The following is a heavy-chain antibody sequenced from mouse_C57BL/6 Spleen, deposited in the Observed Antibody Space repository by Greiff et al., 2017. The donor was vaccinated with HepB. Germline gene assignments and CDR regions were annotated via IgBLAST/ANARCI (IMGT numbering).Heavy chain of an antibody. CDR2: IHPNSGST. CDR3: VPYYGSSTGFAY. Sequence: QVQLQQPGAELVKPGASVKLSCKASGYTFTSYWMHWVKQRPGQGLEWIGMIHPNSGSTNYNEKFKSKATLTVDKSSSTAYMQLSSLTSEDSAVYYCVPYYGSSTGFAYWGQGTLVTVSA. J-gene: IGHJ3*01. V-gene: IGHV1-64*01. D-gene: IGHD1-1*01. CDR1: GYTFTSYW.